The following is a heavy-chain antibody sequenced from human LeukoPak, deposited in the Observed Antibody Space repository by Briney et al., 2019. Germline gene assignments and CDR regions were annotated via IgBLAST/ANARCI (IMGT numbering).Heavy chain of an antibody. CDR1: GFTFSNYA. J-gene: IGHJ4*02. V-gene: IGHV3-23*01. CDR2: ISGSGGST. CDR3: AGGIQIWLRYDY. Sequence: GGSLRLSCAASGFTFSNYAMSWVRQAPGKGLEWVSAISGSGGSTYSADSVKGRFTISRDNSKNTLHLQMSSLRAEDTAVYYCAGGIQIWLRYDYWGQGTLVTVSS. D-gene: IGHD5-18*01.